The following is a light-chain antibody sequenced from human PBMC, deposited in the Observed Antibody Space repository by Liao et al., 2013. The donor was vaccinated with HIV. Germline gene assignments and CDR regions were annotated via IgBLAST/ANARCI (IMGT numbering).Light chain of an antibody. CDR3: QVWDSSSDHHYV. CDR2: HDS. Sequence: SYELTQATSVSVAPGTTARIACGGNDIGTKSVHWYQQRPGQAPVLVIYHDSDRPSGIPERFSGSNSGDTATLTISRVEAGDEADYYCQVWDSSSDHHYVFGTGTEVTVL. CDR1: DIGTKS. J-gene: IGLJ1*01. V-gene: IGLV3-21*01.